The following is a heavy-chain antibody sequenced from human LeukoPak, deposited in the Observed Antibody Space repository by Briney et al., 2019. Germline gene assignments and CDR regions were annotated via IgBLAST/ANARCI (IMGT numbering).Heavy chain of an antibody. J-gene: IGHJ3*02. D-gene: IGHD3/OR15-3a*01. CDR1: GFTFSSYA. CDR3: ARAADFWTSSLTLGAFDI. V-gene: IGHV3-48*01. CDR2: ISDSSSTI. Sequence: GGSLRLSCAASGFTFSSYAMSWVRQAPGKGLEWVSYISDSSSTIYYADSVKGRFTISRDNAKNSLYLQMNSLRAEDTAVYYCARAADFWTSSLTLGAFDIWGQGTMVTVSS.